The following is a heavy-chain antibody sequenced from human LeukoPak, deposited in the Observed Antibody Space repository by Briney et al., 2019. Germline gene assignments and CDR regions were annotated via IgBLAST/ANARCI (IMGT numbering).Heavy chain of an antibody. J-gene: IGHJ4*02. Sequence: ASVKVSCKASGYTFTGYYMHWVRQAPGQGLEWMGWINPNSGGTNHAQKFQGRVTMTRDTSISTAYMELSRLRSDDTAVYCCVTDSVPYYDILTGTFDYWGQGTLVTVSS. CDR3: VTDSVPYYDILTGTFDY. V-gene: IGHV1-2*02. CDR2: INPNSGGT. CDR1: GYTFTGYY. D-gene: IGHD3-9*01.